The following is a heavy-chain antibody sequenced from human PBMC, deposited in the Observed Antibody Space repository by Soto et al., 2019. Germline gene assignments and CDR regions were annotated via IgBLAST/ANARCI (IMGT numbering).Heavy chain of an antibody. V-gene: IGHV1-8*01. Sequence: QVQLVQSGAEVKKPGASVKVSCKASGYTFTSYDINWVRQATGQGLEWMGWMNPNSGNTGYAQKFQGRVTMTRNTSISTAYMELSSLRSEDTAVYYCARAPRYYYDSSGYIDYRGQGTLVTVSS. CDR1: GYTFTSYD. D-gene: IGHD3-22*01. J-gene: IGHJ4*02. CDR2: MNPNSGNT. CDR3: ARAPRYYYDSSGYIDY.